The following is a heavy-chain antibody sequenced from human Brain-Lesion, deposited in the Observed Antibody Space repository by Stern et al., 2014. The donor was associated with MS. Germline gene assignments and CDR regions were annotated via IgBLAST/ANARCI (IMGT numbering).Heavy chain of an antibody. CDR2: GFFGGQN. Sequence: VQLVESGSGLVKPSQTLSLTCTVSGDSISSGGFSWSWIRQPPGKGLEWIAYGFFGGQNFYGPSLKSPVTISVDRSKNQFSLKLTSVTAADTAVYYCARGDYNILTGFYGENNWFDPWGQGILVTVSS. CDR3: ARGDYNILTGFYGENNWFDP. J-gene: IGHJ5*02. V-gene: IGHV4-30-2*01. CDR1: GDSISSGGFS. D-gene: IGHD3-9*01.